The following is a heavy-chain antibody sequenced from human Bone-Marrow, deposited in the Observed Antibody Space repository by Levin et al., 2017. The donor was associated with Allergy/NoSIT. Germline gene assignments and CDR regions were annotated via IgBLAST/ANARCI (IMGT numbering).Heavy chain of an antibody. CDR3: ARGDDAFDI. Sequence: GGSLRLSCAASGFTISTYSMNWVRQAPGKGLEWVSSISSSSSHIYFADSVKGRFAISRDNAKNSLFLQMKSLRGEDTAVYYCARGDDAFDIWGQGTMVTVSS. J-gene: IGHJ3*02. CDR2: ISSSSSHI. V-gene: IGHV3-21*01. CDR1: GFTISTYS.